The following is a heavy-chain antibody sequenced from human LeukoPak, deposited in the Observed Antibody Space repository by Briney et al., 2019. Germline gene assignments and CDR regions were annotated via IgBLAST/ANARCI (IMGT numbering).Heavy chain of an antibody. J-gene: IGHJ4*02. CDR2: IIPIFGTA. Sequence: GASVKVSCMASGYTFTSYDINWVRQATGQGLEWMGGIIPIFGTANYAQKFQGRVTITTDESTSTAYMELSSLRSEDTAVYYCAGKYYSNYFDYWGQGTLVTVSS. CDR3: AGKYYSNYFDY. CDR1: GYTFTSYD. V-gene: IGHV1-69*05. D-gene: IGHD4-11*01.